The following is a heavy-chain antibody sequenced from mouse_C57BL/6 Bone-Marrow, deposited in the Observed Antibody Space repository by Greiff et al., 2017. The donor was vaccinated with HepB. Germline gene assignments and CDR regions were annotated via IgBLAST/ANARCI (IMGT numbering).Heavy chain of an antibody. J-gene: IGHJ4*01. V-gene: IGHV8-12*01. CDR3: ARTLGWLLRYAMDY. D-gene: IGHD2-3*01. Sequence: QVQLKESGPGILQSSQTLSLTCSFSGFSLSTSGMGVSWIRQPSGKGLEWLAHIYWDDDKRYNPSLKSRLTISKDTSRNQVFLKITSVDTADTATYYCARTLGWLLRYAMDYWGQGTSVTVSS. CDR2: IYWDDDK. CDR1: GFSLSTSGMG.